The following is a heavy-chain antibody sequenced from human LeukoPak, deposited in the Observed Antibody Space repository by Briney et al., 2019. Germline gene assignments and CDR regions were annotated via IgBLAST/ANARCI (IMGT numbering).Heavy chain of an antibody. Sequence: VNDSCMASRYTLTSYYMHAVRQTPGQGLEWVGIINPSGGRTSYAQKFQGRVTMTRDTSTSTVYMEMSSLRSEAWAVYYCARDYGDVVDYWGEGTLVTVSP. CDR2: INPSGGRT. CDR3: ARDYGDVVDY. D-gene: IGHD4-17*01. CDR1: RYTLTSYY. V-gene: IGHV1-46*01. J-gene: IGHJ4*02.